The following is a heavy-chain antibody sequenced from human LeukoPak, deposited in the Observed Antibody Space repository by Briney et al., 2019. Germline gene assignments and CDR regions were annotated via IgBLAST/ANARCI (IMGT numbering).Heavy chain of an antibody. CDR2: INSDGSST. D-gene: IGHD2-21*02. Sequence: GGSLRLSCAASGFTFSSYWMHWVRQAPGKGLVWVSRINSDGSSTSYADSVKGRFTISRDNAKNTLYLQMNSLRAEDTAVYYCARGPPGRTGGDCQDYWGQGTLVTVSS. J-gene: IGHJ4*02. V-gene: IGHV3-74*01. CDR1: GFTFSSYW. CDR3: ARGPPGRTGGDCQDY.